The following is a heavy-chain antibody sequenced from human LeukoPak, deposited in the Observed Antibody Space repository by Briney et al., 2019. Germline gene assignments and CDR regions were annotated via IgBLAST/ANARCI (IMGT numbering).Heavy chain of an antibody. J-gene: IGHJ3*02. CDR1: GGSFSGYY. CDR3: ARGRIVDIVVVVATRSAFDI. CDR2: INHSGST. Sequence: SETLSLTCAVYGGSFSGYYWSWIRQPPGKGLEWIGEINHSGSTNYNPSLKSRVTISVDTSKNQFSLKLSSVTAADTAVYYCARGRIVDIVVVVATRSAFDIWGQGTMVTVSS. V-gene: IGHV4-34*01. D-gene: IGHD2-15*01.